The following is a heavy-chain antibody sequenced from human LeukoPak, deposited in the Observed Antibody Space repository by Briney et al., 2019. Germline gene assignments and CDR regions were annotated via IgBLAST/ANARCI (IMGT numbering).Heavy chain of an antibody. J-gene: IGHJ4*02. CDR3: ARDNGSGVDY. Sequence: SETLSLTCTVSGGPISSYYWSWIRQPPGKGLEWIGYIYYSGSTNYNPSLKSRVTISVDTSKNQFSLKLSSVTAADTAVYYCARDNGSGVDYWGQGTLVTVSS. CDR2: IYYSGST. V-gene: IGHV4-59*01. D-gene: IGHD3-10*01. CDR1: GGPISSYY.